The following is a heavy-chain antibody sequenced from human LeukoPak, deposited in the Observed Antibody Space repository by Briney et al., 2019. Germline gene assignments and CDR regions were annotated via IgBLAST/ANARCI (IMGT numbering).Heavy chain of an antibody. J-gene: IGHJ4*02. CDR3: RTDRYGDYGDYIDY. D-gene: IGHD4-17*01. CDR1: RYTFTGYY. V-gene: IGHV1-2*02. Sequence: GALKVSCKASRYTFTGYYIHWVRQAPGQGLEWMGWIIAISVGTNNAQKFQGRVTTTRDTSISTAYMELSRLRSDDTAVYYCRTDRYGDYGDYIDYWGQGTLVTVSS. CDR2: IIAISVGT.